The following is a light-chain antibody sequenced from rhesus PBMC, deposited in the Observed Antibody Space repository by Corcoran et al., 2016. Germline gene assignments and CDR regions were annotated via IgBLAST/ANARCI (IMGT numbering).Light chain of an antibody. V-gene: IGLV3-36*02. CDR2: DDA. Sequence: SYDLTQPHSVSVSPGQTARITCGGDNIGSKNVHWYQQKPAQAPLLVLYDDADRPSGIPARFSGSNSGSTATLTISGVKAGDEADYYCQVWDSDTDHDIFGGGTRLTVL. J-gene: IGLJ1*01. CDR1: NIGSKN. CDR3: QVWDSDTDHDI.